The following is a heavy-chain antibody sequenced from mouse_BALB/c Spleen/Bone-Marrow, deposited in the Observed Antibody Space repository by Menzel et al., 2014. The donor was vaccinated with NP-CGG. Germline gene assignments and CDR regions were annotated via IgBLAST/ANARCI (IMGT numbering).Heavy chain of an antibody. Sequence: VQLLQFGGDLVKTGGSLRLPCAASGFTFSSYGLSWVRQIPDKRLEWVATISSGGSYTYYPDSVKGRFTISRDNAKNTLYLQMSSLRSEDTAMYYCARHGITRLLDYWGQGTTLTGSS. D-gene: IGHD2-4*01. CDR2: ISSGGSYT. CDR1: GFTFSSYG. J-gene: IGHJ2*01. CDR3: ARHGITRLLDY. V-gene: IGHV5-6*01.